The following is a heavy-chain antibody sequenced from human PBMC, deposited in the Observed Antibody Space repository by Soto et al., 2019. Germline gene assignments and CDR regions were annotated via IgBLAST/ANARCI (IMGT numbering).Heavy chain of an antibody. CDR3: ARDLVTGTTSWFDP. D-gene: IGHD1-20*01. V-gene: IGHV3-7*01. CDR2: IKQDGSEK. CDR1: GFTFSSYW. J-gene: IGHJ5*02. Sequence: ESGGGLVQPGGSLRLSCAASGFTFSSYWMSWVRQAPGKGLEWVANIKQDGSEKYYVDSVKGRFTISRDNAKNSLYLQMNSLRAEDTAVYYCARDLVTGTTSWFDPWGQGTLVTVSS.